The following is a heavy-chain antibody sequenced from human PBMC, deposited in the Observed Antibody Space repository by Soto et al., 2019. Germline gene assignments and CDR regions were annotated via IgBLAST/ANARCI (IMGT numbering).Heavy chain of an antibody. Sequence: QVQLVESGGGLVEPGGSLRLSCAASGFTFSGSYMNWIRQAPGKGLEWVSYISNSGSTIYNADSVKGRFTISRDNAKNSLSLQMNSLRAEDTAVYYCARGRYIGGGPYYFDYWGQGTLVTVSS. V-gene: IGHV3-11*01. CDR2: ISNSGSTI. CDR1: GFTFSGSY. D-gene: IGHD6-19*01. CDR3: ARGRYIGGGPYYFDY. J-gene: IGHJ4*02.